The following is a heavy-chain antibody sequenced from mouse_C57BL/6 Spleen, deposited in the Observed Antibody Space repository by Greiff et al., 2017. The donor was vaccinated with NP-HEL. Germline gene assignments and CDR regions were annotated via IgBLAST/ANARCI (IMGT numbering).Heavy chain of an antibody. Sequence: VQLQQPGAELVRPGSSVKLSCKASGYTFTSYWMHWVKQRPIQGLEWIGNIDPSDSETHYNQKFKDKATLTVDKSSSTAYMQLSSLTSEDSAVYYCARSGDYDYDAWFAYWGQGTLVTVSA. CDR1: GYTFTSYW. J-gene: IGHJ3*01. CDR3: ARSGDYDYDAWFAY. V-gene: IGHV1-52*01. CDR2: IDPSDSET. D-gene: IGHD2-4*01.